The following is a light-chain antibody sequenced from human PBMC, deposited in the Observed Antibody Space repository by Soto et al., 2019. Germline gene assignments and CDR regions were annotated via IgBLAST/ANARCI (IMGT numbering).Light chain of an antibody. CDR1: NSNLGAGYD. Sequence: QSVLTQPPSVSGAPGQRVTISCTGNNSNLGAGYDVHWYQQLPGAAPKLVIFGNRNRPSGVPERFSGSKSGTSASLAITGLQADDEAYYYCCSYVGIRNFVFGGGTKLTVL. CDR2: GNR. V-gene: IGLV1-40*01. CDR3: CSYVGIRNFV. J-gene: IGLJ2*01.